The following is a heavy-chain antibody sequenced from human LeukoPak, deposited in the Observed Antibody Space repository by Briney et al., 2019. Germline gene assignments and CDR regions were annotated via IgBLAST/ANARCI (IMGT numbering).Heavy chain of an antibody. CDR3: AKGRHFCYDNSGVNYFDF. J-gene: IGHJ4*02. Sequence: GGSLRLSCAASGFTFSGYAMSWVRQAPGKGLEWVSAMSGSGGMSYQADSVKGRFTISRDNSKNTLYLQMNGLRAEDTAVYYCAKGRHFCYDNSGVNYFDFWGQGTLVTVSS. CDR2: MSGSGGMS. CDR1: GFTFSGYA. V-gene: IGHV3-23*01. D-gene: IGHD3-22*01.